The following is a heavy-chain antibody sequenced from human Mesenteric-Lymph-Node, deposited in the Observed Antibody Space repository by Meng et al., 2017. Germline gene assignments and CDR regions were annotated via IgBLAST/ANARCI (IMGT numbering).Heavy chain of an antibody. J-gene: IGHJ4*02. CDR3: AKSGLKGLRRLYYFDY. CDR1: GFTFSSYA. D-gene: IGHD1-14*01. CDR2: ISWNSGSI. V-gene: IGHV3-9*01. Sequence: SLKISCAASGFTFSSYAMHWVRQAPGKGLEWVSGISWNSGSIGYADSVKGRFTISRDNAKNSLYLQMNSLRAEDTALYYCAKSGLKGLRRLYYFDYWGQGTLVTVSS.